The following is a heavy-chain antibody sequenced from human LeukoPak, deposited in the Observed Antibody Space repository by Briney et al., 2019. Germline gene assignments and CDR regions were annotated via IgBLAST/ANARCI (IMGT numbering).Heavy chain of an antibody. J-gene: IGHJ4*02. CDR3: ARTIHYDSSGYSYYFDY. V-gene: IGHV1-69*13. D-gene: IGHD3-22*01. CDR2: IIPIFGTA. Sequence: SVKVSCKASGGTFSSYAISWVQQAPGQGLEWMGGIIPIFGTANYAQKFQGRVTITADESTSTAYMELSSLRSEDTAVYYCARTIHYDSSGYSYYFDYWGQGTLVTVSS. CDR1: GGTFSSYA.